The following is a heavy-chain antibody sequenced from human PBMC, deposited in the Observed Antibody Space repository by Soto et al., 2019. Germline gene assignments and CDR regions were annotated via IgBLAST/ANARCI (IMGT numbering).Heavy chain of an antibody. D-gene: IGHD2-2*01. Sequence: ASVKVSCKASGYTFTSYDINWVRQATGQGLEWMGWMNPNSGNTGYAQKFQGRVTMTRNTSISTAYMELSSLRSEDTAVYYCASSGPAAPAVGYYYYMDVRGKGTTVTVSS. CDR3: ASSGPAAPAVGYYYYMDV. CDR2: MNPNSGNT. V-gene: IGHV1-8*01. CDR1: GYTFTSYD. J-gene: IGHJ6*03.